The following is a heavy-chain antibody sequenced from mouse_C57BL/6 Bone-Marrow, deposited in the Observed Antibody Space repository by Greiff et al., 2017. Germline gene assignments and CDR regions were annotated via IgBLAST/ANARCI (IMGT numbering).Heavy chain of an antibody. J-gene: IGHJ3*01. CDR2: IYPGSGST. Sequence: VQLKQPGAELVKPGASVKMSCKASGYTFTSYWITWVKQRPGQGLEWIGDIYPGSGSTNYNEKFKSKATLTVDTSSSTAYMRLSSLTSEDSAVYYCARGDGYQFAYWGQGTLVTVSA. D-gene: IGHD2-3*01. CDR1: GYTFTSYW. V-gene: IGHV1-55*01. CDR3: ARGDGYQFAY.